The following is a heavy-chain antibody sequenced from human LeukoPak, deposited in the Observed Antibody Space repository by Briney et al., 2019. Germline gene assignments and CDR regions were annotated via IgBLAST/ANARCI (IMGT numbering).Heavy chain of an antibody. CDR3: ARWGSGYRTGFDY. D-gene: IGHD3-22*01. J-gene: IGHJ4*02. CDR2: IYYSGST. Sequence: SETLSLTCTVSDGSISSYYWSWIRQPPGKGLEWIGYIYYSGSTNYNPSLKSRVTISVDTSKNQFSLKLSSVTAADTAVYYCARWGSGYRTGFDYWGQGTLVTVSS. V-gene: IGHV4-59*01. CDR1: DGSISSYY.